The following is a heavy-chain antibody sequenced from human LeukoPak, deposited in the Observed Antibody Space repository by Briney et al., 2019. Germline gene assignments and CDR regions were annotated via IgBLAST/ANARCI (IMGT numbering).Heavy chain of an antibody. V-gene: IGHV3-30-3*01. CDR3: ARDLRFDP. CDR1: GFTFSSYA. J-gene: IGHJ5*02. Sequence: PGRSLRLSCAASGFTFSSYAMHWVRQAPGKGLEWVAVISSDGTNKYYADSVKGRFTISRDNAKNSLYLQMNSLRAEDTAVYYCARDLRFDPWGQGTLVTVSS. CDR2: ISSDGTNK.